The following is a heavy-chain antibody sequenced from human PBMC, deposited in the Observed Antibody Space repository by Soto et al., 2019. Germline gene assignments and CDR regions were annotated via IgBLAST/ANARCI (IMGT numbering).Heavy chain of an antibody. CDR1: GFTVSSYS. V-gene: IGHV3-21*01. CDR2: ISSSSSYI. J-gene: IGHJ4*02. Sequence: GGALRRSCAASGFTVSSYSMNWVRQAPGKGLEWVSSISSSSSYIYYADSVKGRFTISRDNAKNSLYLQMNSLRADDTAVYYCARDRAVVYRGQGTLVPVSS. CDR3: ARDRAVVY. D-gene: IGHD6-19*01.